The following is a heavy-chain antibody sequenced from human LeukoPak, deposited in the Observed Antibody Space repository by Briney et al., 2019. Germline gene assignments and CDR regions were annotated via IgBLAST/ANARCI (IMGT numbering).Heavy chain of an antibody. CDR2: ISYDGSNK. D-gene: IGHD6-6*01. J-gene: IGHJ6*02. CDR1: RFTFRTYA. Sequence: GGSLRLSCAASRFTFRTYAMYWVRQAPGKGLEWGAVISYDGSNKYYADSVKGQFTISRDNSKNTLYLQMNSLRAEDTAVYYCARDLDSSSSSSSYYYHYAMDVWGQGTTVTVSS. CDR3: ARDLDSSSSSSSYYYHYAMDV. V-gene: IGHV3-30-3*01.